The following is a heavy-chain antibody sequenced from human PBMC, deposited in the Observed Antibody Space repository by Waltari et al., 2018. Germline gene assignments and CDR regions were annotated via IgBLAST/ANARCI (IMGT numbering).Heavy chain of an antibody. D-gene: IGHD3-16*02. CDR1: GFTFSSYS. J-gene: IGHJ4*02. Sequence: EVQLVESGGGLVQPGGSLRLSCAASGFTFSSYSMNWVRQAPGKGVEWVSYISSSSSTIYYADSVKGRFTISRDNAKNSLYLQMNSLRAEDTAVYYCASAFTFGGVIGYFDYWGQGTLVTVSS. CDR2: ISSSSSTI. CDR3: ASAFTFGGVIGYFDY. V-gene: IGHV3-48*01.